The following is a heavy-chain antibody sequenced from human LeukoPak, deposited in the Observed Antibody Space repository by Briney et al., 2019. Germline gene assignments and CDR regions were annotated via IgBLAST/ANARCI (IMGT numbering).Heavy chain of an antibody. CDR1: GFSFNSHS. J-gene: IGHJ4*02. Sequence: GGSLRLSCAASGFSFNSHSMTWVRQAPGKGLECVSSISSSSAYIYYTDSVKGRFTISRDNAKNSVYLQMNSLSAEDTAVYYCVRVAYDVLTGYENYYDYWGQGTLVTVSS. D-gene: IGHD3-9*01. V-gene: IGHV3-21*01. CDR3: VRVAYDVLTGYENYYDY. CDR2: ISSSSAYI.